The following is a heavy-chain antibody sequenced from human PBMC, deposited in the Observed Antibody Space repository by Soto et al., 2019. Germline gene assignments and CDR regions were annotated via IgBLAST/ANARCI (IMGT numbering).Heavy chain of an antibody. CDR2: ISAYNGNT. J-gene: IGHJ6*02. CDR1: GYTFTSYG. Sequence: GASVKVSCKASGYTFTSYGISWVRQAPGQGLEWMGWISAYNGNTNYAQKLQGRVTMTTDTSTSTAYMELRSLRSDDTAVYYCARFSIPDRYYYYGMDVWGQGTTVTVSS. CDR3: ARFSIPDRYYYYGMDV. V-gene: IGHV1-18*01. D-gene: IGHD2-21*01.